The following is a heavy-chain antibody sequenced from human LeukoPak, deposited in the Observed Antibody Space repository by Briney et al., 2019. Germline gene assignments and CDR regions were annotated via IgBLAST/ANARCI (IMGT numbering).Heavy chain of an antibody. CDR1: GYTFTGYY. D-gene: IGHD6-13*01. CDR2: INPNSGGT. J-gene: IGHJ4*02. Sequence: GASVKVSCKASGYTFTGYYMHWVRQAPGQGLEWMGWINPNSGGTNYAQMFQGRVTMTRDTSISTAYMELRRLRSDDTAVYYCARGHLIAAAAFDYWGQGTLVTVSS. V-gene: IGHV1-2*02. CDR3: ARGHLIAAAAFDY.